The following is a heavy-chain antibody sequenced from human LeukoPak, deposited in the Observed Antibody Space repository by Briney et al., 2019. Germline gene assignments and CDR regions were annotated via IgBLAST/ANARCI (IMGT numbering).Heavy chain of an antibody. V-gene: IGHV1-8*01. CDR3: ARDQLEAVASTYWDDAFDI. CDR2: MNPNSGNT. D-gene: IGHD6-19*01. CDR1: GYTFTSYD. J-gene: IGHJ3*02. Sequence: ASVKVSCKASGYTFTSYDINWVRQATGQGLEWMGWMNPNSGNTGYAQKFQGRVTMTRNTSISTAYMELSSLRSEDTAVYYCARDQLEAVASTYWDDAFDIWGQGTMVTVSS.